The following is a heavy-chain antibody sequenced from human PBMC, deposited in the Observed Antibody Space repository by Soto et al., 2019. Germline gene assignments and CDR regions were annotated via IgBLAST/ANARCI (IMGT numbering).Heavy chain of an antibody. Sequence: PGGSLRLSCEASGFSFSSYTMNWVRQAPGKGLEWVSSISAGSIYIYYPDSVKGRFTISRDNAKNSLYLQMNSLRADDTAVYYCATDRVEGYSESSGYSLWGQGTLVTVSS. J-gene: IGHJ4*02. V-gene: IGHV3-21*01. CDR2: ISAGSIYI. CDR1: GFSFSSYT. CDR3: ATDRVEGYSESSGYSL. D-gene: IGHD3-22*01.